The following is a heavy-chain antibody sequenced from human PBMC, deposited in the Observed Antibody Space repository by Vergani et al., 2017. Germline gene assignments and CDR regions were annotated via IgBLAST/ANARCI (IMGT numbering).Heavy chain of an antibody. Sequence: EVQLLESGGGLVQPGGSLRLSCAASGFTFSSYAMTWVRQAPGRGLEWISTISNSGGSTYYADSVKGRFTISRDNSTNTLYLQTNSLRAEDTAVYYFAKYRNRLVAFPIDYWGQGTMVTVSS. D-gene: IGHD6-19*01. CDR3: AKYRNRLVAFPIDY. CDR2: ISNSGGST. V-gene: IGHV3-23*01. J-gene: IGHJ4*02. CDR1: GFTFSSYA.